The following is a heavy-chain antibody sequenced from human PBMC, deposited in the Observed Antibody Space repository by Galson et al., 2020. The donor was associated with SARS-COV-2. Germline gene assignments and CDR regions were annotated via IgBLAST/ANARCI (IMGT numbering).Heavy chain of an antibody. D-gene: IGHD5-18*01. Sequence: ASVKVSCKASGYTFTGYYMHWVRQAPGQGLEWMGWINPNRGGTNYAQKFQGRVTMTRDTSISIAYMELSRLRSDDTAVYYCARDGTAMVTNGFDIWGQGTMVTVSS. V-gene: IGHV1-2*02. CDR3: ARDGTAMVTNGFDI. J-gene: IGHJ3*02. CDR1: GYTFTGYY. CDR2: INPNRGGT.